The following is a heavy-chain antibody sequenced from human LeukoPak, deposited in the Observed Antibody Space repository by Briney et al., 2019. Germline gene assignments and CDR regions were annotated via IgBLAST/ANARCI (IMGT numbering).Heavy chain of an antibody. V-gene: IGHV3-48*03. D-gene: IGHD1-26*01. CDR1: GFTFSSYA. CDR2: ISGSGSGGTT. J-gene: IGHJ4*02. Sequence: GGSLRLSCAASGFTFSSYAMTWVRQAPGKGLEWVSHISGSGSGGTTYYADSVKGRFTISRDNAKNSLYLQMNTLRAEDTAVYYCARGEGLGTTNGGYYFAYWGQGSLVIVSS. CDR3: ARGEGLGTTNGGYYFAY.